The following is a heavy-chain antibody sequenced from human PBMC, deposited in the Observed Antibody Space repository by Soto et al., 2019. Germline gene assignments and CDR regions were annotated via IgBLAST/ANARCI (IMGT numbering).Heavy chain of an antibody. CDR1: GFSLSTTAVG. CDR2: IYWDDDK. D-gene: IGHD3-16*01. V-gene: IGHV2-5*02. Sequence: QITLKESGPTLVKPTQTLTLTCTFSGFSLSTTAVGVGWIRQPPGKAPEWLAFIYWDDDKRYSPSLKGRLTVTKDTSKNPVVLTMTDMDPVDTATYYCAHSDTSFETRGEFDYWGQGTLVTVSS. J-gene: IGHJ4*02. CDR3: AHSDTSFETRGEFDY.